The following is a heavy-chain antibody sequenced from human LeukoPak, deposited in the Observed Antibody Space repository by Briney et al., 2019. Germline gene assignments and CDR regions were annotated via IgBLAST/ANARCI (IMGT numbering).Heavy chain of an antibody. V-gene: IGHV1-69*04. CDR3: ARPLSSGYGGYEGGFDP. CDR2: IIPILGIA. Sequence: SVKVSCKASGGTFSSYAISWVRQAPGQGLEWMGRIIPILGIANYAQKFQGRVTITADKSTSTAYMELSSLRSEDTAVYYCARPLSSGYGGYEGGFDPWGQGTLVTVSS. J-gene: IGHJ5*02. CDR1: GGTFSSYA. D-gene: IGHD5-12*01.